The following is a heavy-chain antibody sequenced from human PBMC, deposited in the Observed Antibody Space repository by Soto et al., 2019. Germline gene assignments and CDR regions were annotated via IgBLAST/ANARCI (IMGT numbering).Heavy chain of an antibody. CDR1: GYTFTGYY. CDR3: ARGSIHSMAVAGSLFDY. CDR2: INPNSGGT. V-gene: IGHV1-2*04. J-gene: IGHJ4*02. D-gene: IGHD6-19*01. Sequence: GASVKVSCKASGYTFTGYYMHWVRQAPGQGLEWMGWINPNSGGTNYAQKFQGWVTMTRDTSISTAYMELSRLRSDDTAVYYCARGSIHSMAVAGSLFDYWGQGTLVTVSS.